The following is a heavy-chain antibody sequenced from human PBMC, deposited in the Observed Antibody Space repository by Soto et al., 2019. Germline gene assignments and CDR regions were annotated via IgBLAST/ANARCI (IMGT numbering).Heavy chain of an antibody. J-gene: IGHJ4*02. CDR2: ISSSSTI. V-gene: IGHV3-48*02. CDR1: GFTFSSYS. Sequence: GGSLRLSCAASGFTFSSYSMNWVRQAPGKGLEWVSYISSSSTIYYADSVKGRFTISRDNAKNSLYLQMNSLRDEDTAVYYCARDLNLYYYDSSGYSLDYWGQGTLVTVSS. D-gene: IGHD3-22*01. CDR3: ARDLNLYYYDSSGYSLDY.